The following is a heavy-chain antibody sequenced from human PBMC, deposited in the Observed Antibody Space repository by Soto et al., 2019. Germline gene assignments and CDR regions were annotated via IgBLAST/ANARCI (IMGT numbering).Heavy chain of an antibody. CDR2: IYWDDDK. CDR3: AHRVLRTVFGLVTTTAIYFDF. J-gene: IGHJ4*02. CDR1: GFSLTTSGVG. Sequence: QITLNGSGPTVVRPTETLTLTCRFSGFSLTTSGVGVGWIRQSPGKAPEWLALIYWDDDKRYSASLKRRLTITKDPAKNQVVLTVSDLDPTDTATYYCAHRVLRTVFGLVTTTAIYFDFWGQGTPVAVSS. V-gene: IGHV2-5*02. D-gene: IGHD3-3*01.